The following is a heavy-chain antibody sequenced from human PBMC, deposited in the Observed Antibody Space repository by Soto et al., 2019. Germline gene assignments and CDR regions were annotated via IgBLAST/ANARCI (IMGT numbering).Heavy chain of an antibody. J-gene: IGHJ5*02. Sequence: EEQLLESGGGLVQPGGSLRLSCAGSGFTFSDYAMSWVRQAPGKGLEWVSAISPSGRNTYYADSVKGRFTISRDNAKNTLYLQMNSLTVDDTAVYYCVRERGAVHTTNWFDPWGQGNLVTVSS. CDR2: ISPSGRNT. CDR3: VRERGAVHTTNWFDP. CDR1: GFTFSDYA. D-gene: IGHD1-1*01. V-gene: IGHV3-23*01.